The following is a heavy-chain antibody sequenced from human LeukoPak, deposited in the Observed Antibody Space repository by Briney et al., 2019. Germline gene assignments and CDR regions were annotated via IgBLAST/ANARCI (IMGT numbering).Heavy chain of an antibody. CDR2: IYPGDSDT. V-gene: IGHV5-51*01. CDR1: GYSFTRFW. Sequence: GESLKISCKGSGYSFTRFWIVWVRQMPGKGLEWMGIIYPGDSDTRYSPSFQGQVTISADKSISTAYLQWSSLKASDTAMYYCARTHCSSTSCPLPSDYWGQGTLVTVSS. CDR3: ARTHCSSTSCPLPSDY. J-gene: IGHJ4*02. D-gene: IGHD2-2*01.